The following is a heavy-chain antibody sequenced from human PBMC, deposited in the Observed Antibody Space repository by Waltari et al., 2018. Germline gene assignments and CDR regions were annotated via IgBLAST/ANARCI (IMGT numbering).Heavy chain of an antibody. CDR1: GGSISSGCYY. D-gene: IGHD5-12*01. CDR2: IYYSGST. V-gene: IGHV4-31*03. Sequence: QVQLQESGPGLVKPSQTLSLPCTVSGGSISSGCYYWSWIRQHPGKGLEWIGYIYYSGSTYYNPSLKSRVTISVDTSKNQFSLKLSSVTAADTAVYYCARGLPRYYYYMDVWGKGTTVTVSS. J-gene: IGHJ6*03. CDR3: ARGLPRYYYYMDV.